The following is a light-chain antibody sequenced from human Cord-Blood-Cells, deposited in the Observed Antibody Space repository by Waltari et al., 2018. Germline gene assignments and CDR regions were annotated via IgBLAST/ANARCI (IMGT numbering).Light chain of an antibody. Sequence: EIVMTQSPATLSVSPGERATLSCRASQRVSSNLAWYQQKPGQAPRLLIYGASTRATGIPARFSGSRSGTEFTLTISSLQSEDFAVYYCQQYNNWPPWTFGQGTKVEIK. V-gene: IGKV3D-15*01. CDR3: QQYNNWPPWT. J-gene: IGKJ1*01. CDR1: QRVSSN. CDR2: GAS.